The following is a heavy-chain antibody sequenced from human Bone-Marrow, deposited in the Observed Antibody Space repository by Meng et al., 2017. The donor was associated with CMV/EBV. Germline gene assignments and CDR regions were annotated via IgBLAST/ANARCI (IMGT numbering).Heavy chain of an antibody. Sequence: GGSLRLSCAASGFTFSSYAMHWVRQAPGKGLEYVSAISSNGGSTYYADSVKGRFTISRDNSKNTLYLQMGSLRAEDMAVYYCARDSRDGYNYQFYYFDYWGQGTLVTV. CDR3: ARDSRDGYNYQFYYFDY. V-gene: IGHV3-64*02. D-gene: IGHD5-24*01. CDR1: GFTFSSYA. J-gene: IGHJ4*02. CDR2: ISSNGGST.